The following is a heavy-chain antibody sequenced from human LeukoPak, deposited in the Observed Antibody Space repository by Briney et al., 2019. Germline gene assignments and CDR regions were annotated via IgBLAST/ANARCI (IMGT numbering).Heavy chain of an antibody. CDR3: AREDDPYGMDV. CDR2: IYSGGST. V-gene: IGHV3-53*01. J-gene: IGHJ6*02. CDR1: GFNVSSNY. Sequence: TGGSLRLSCAASGFNVSSNYMKWVRQTPGKGLEWVSVIYSGGSTYYADSVKGRFTISRDNSKNTLYLQMNSLRAEDTAVYYCAREDDPYGMDVWGQGTTVTVSS.